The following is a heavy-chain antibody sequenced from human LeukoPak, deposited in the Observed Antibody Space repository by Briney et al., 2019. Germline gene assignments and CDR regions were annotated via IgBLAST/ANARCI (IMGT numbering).Heavy chain of an antibody. CDR2: IYTSGST. D-gene: IGHD1-26*01. CDR3: ATRTSGSYYHDAFDI. J-gene: IGHJ3*02. Sequence: SETLSLTCTVSGDSISSGGYYWSWIRQPAGKGLEWIGRIYTSGSTNYNPSLKSRVTISVDTSKNQFSLKLSSATAADTAVYYCATRTSGSYYHDAFDIWGQGTMVTVSS. V-gene: IGHV4-61*02. CDR1: GDSISSGGYY.